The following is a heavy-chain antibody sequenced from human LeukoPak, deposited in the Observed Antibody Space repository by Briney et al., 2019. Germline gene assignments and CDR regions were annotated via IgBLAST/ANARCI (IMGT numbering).Heavy chain of an antibody. D-gene: IGHD1-7*01. J-gene: IGHJ4*02. CDR2: VSPNDGRT. Sequence: GASVKVSCKASENTFTGHYVHWVRQAPGQGLEWMGWVSPNDGRTNYAQKFRGRVTMTRDTSIRTAYMELGSLTSADTAIYYCARYSDQGTYWGQGTPVTVSS. CDR1: ENTFTGHY. V-gene: IGHV1-2*02. CDR3: ARYSDQGTY.